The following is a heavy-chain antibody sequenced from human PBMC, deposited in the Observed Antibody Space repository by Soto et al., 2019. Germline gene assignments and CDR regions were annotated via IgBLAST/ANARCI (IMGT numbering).Heavy chain of an antibody. V-gene: IGHV1-2*04. CDR1: GYTFTGYY. D-gene: IGHD3-22*01. Sequence: ASVKVSCKASGYTFTGYYMHWVRQAPGQGLEWMGWINPNSGGTNYAQKFQGWVTMTRDTSISTAYMELSRLRSDDTAVYYCARGSSGYYSAYYYGMDVWGQGTTVTVSS. CDR3: ARGSSGYYSAYYYGMDV. CDR2: INPNSGGT. J-gene: IGHJ6*02.